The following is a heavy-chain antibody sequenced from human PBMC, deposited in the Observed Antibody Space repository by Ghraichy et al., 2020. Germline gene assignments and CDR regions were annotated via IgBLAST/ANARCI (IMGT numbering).Heavy chain of an antibody. Sequence: GSLRLSCAASGFTFSSYGMHWVRQAPGKGLEWVAVIWYDGSNKYYADSVKGRFTISRDNSKNTLYLQMNSLRAEDTAVYYCARESLRYDFWSGYRTYYYGMDVWGQGTTVTVSS. V-gene: IGHV3-33*08. CDR3: ARESLRYDFWSGYRTYYYGMDV. CDR2: IWYDGSNK. J-gene: IGHJ6*02. CDR1: GFTFSSYG. D-gene: IGHD3-3*01.